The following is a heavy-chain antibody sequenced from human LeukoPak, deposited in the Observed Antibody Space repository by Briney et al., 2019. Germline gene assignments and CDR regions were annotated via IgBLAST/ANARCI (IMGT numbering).Heavy chain of an antibody. V-gene: IGHV4-4*07. J-gene: IGHJ4*02. CDR2: IYTSGST. Sequence: SETLSLTCTVSGGSISSYYWSWIRQPAGKGLEWIGRIYTSGSTNYNPSLKSRVTMSADTSKNQFSLKLSSVTAADTAVYYCARATMVRGVISLDYWGQGTLVTVSS. D-gene: IGHD3-10*01. CDR1: GGSISSYY. CDR3: ARATMVRGVISLDY.